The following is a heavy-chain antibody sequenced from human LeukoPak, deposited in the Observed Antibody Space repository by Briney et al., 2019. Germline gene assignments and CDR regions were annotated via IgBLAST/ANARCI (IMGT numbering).Heavy chain of an antibody. Sequence: ASVKVSCKASGYTFTDYAVQWVRQAPGQRLEWMGWNNAGNGKTKYSQKFQDRVTITRDTSATTAYLDLSSLRSEDTAVYYCARARWTSTVTTYYLDYWGQGTLVTVSS. J-gene: IGHJ4*02. V-gene: IGHV1-3*01. D-gene: IGHD4-17*01. CDR3: ARARWTSTVTTYYLDY. CDR2: NNAGNGKT. CDR1: GYTFTDYA.